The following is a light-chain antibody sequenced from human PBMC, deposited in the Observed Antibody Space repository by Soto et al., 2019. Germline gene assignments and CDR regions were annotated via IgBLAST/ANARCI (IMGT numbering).Light chain of an antibody. CDR3: LQEYNYPLT. J-gene: IGKJ4*01. Sequence: AIQMTQSPSSLSASVGGRVTITCRASQGIRNDLDWYQQKPGKAPRLLIYAASNLQSGVPSRFSGSGSGTDFTLTISSLQTEDFATYYCLQEYNYPLTFGGGTKVEIK. V-gene: IGKV1-6*01. CDR1: QGIRND. CDR2: AAS.